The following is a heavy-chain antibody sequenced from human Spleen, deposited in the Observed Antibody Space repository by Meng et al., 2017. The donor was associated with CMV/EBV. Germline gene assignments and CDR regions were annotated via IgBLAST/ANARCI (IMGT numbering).Heavy chain of an antibody. CDR1: GFTFSSSW. CDR3: IRSNNPGGGEGH. J-gene: IGHJ4*02. D-gene: IGHD1/OR15-1a*01. V-gene: IGHV3-74*01. CDR2: IKSDGSIT. Sequence: GESLKISCTASGFTFSSSWMHWVRQDPGKGLVWVSRIKSDGSITTYADSVKGRFTISRDNAKSILYLQMNSLRAEDTALYYCIRSNNPGGGEGHWGQGTLVTVSS.